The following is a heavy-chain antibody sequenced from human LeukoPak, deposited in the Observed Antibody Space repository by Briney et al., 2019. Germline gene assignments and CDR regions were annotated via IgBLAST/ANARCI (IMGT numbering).Heavy chain of an antibody. V-gene: IGHV3-7*01. Sequence: GGSLRLSCAASGLTFNNYWMNWVRQAPGKGLEWVANIKQDGSEKKYVDSVKGRFTISRDNSKNTLYLQMNSLRAEDTAVYYCARDAGYGYDRFDYWGQGTQVTVSS. CDR2: IKQDGSEK. D-gene: IGHD5-18*01. CDR3: ARDAGYGYDRFDY. J-gene: IGHJ4*02. CDR1: GLTFNNYW.